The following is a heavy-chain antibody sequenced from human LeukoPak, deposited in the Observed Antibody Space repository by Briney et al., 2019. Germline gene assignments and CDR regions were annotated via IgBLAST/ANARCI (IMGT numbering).Heavy chain of an antibody. Sequence: PSGTLSLTCDVSDVSIFRSNWWSWVRQPPGKGLFWIGQISPSGSTNYSPPLKSRVTISVDKSKTQFSLTLTSVTAADTAVYFCARSPTKRVTDDYWGQGTLVTVSS. V-gene: IGHV4-4*02. CDR2: ISPSGST. CDR1: DVSIFRSNW. CDR3: ARSPTKRVTDDY. J-gene: IGHJ4*02. D-gene: IGHD5-18*01.